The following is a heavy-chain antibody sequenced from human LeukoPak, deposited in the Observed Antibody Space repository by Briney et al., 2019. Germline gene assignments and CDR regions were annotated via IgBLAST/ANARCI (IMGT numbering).Heavy chain of an antibody. D-gene: IGHD3-9*01. Sequence: SETLSLTCTVSGGSISSSSYYWGWIRQPPGKGLEWIGSIYYGGSTYYNPSLKSRVTISVDTSKNQFSLKLSSVTAADTAVYYCGGYDILTGYYWGQGTLVTVSS. CDR1: GGSISSSSYY. J-gene: IGHJ4*02. CDR2: IYYGGST. CDR3: GGYDILTGYY. V-gene: IGHV4-39*01.